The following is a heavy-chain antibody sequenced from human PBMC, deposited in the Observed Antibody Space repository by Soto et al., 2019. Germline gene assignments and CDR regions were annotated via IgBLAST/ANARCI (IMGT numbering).Heavy chain of an antibody. CDR1: GYTFTSYA. CDR3: ARAFKAAAGTVGGY. Sequence: QVQLVQSGAEVKKPGASVKVSCKASGYTFTSYAMHWVRQAPGQRLEWMGWINAGNGNTKYSQKFQGRVTITRDTSASTAYMELSSLRSEDTAVYYCARAFKAAAGTVGGYWGQGTLVTVSS. CDR2: INAGNGNT. V-gene: IGHV1-3*01. J-gene: IGHJ4*02. D-gene: IGHD6-13*01.